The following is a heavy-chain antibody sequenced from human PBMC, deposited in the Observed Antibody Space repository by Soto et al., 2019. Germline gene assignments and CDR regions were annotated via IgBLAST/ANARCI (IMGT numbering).Heavy chain of an antibody. Sequence: QVQLQESGPGLVKPSETLSLTCTVSGGSISSYYWSWIRQPPGKGLEWIGYIYYSGSTNYNPSLKSRGTISVDTSKNQFSLKLSSVTAADTAVYYCARWYGSGSYLDYWGQGTLVTVSS. J-gene: IGHJ4*02. CDR3: ARWYGSGSYLDY. CDR2: IYYSGST. V-gene: IGHV4-59*01. D-gene: IGHD3-10*01. CDR1: GGSISSYY.